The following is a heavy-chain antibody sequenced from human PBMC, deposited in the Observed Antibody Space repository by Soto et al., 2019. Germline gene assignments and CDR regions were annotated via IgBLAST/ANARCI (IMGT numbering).Heavy chain of an antibody. Sequence: SETLSLTCTVSGGSISSSSYYWGWIRQPPGKGLEWIGSIYYSGSTYYNPSLKSRVTISVDTSKNQFSLKLSSVTAADTAVYYCARHKTAMPTVDYWGQGTRVTV. D-gene: IGHD5-18*01. CDR3: ARHKTAMPTVDY. V-gene: IGHV4-39*01. CDR2: IYYSGST. J-gene: IGHJ4*02. CDR1: GGSISSSSYY.